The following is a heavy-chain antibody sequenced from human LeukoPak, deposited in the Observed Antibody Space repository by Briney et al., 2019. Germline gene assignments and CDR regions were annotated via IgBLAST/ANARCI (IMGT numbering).Heavy chain of an antibody. D-gene: IGHD3-9*01. CDR2: IYYSGST. CDR3: VRDRVTGRFFGMDV. V-gene: IGHV4-39*02. CDR1: GGSISSSSYY. Sequence: SETLSLTCTVSGGSISSSSYYWGWIRQPPGKGLEWIGSIYYSGSTYYNPSLKSRVTISVDTSKNQFSLKLSSVTAADTATYYCVRDRVTGRFFGMDVWGQGTTIIVSS. J-gene: IGHJ6*02.